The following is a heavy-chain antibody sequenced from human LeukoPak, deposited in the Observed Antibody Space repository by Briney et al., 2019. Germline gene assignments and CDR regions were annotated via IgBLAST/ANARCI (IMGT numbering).Heavy chain of an antibody. J-gene: IGHJ4*02. V-gene: IGHV1-2*04. CDR2: IKANSGGT. CDR1: GYSFSDYY. D-gene: IGHD6-13*01. CDR3: ARSIGYSSSWSIH. Sequence: ASVKVSCKASGYSFSDYYIHWVRQAPGQGPGWLGWIKANSGGTNYAQEFQGWVTMTRDTSVNTAYMELNGLRSDDTAMYYCARSIGYSSSWSIHWGQGTLVTVSS.